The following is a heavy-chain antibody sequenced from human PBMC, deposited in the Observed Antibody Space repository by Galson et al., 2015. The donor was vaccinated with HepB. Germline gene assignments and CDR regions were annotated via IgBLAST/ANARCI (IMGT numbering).Heavy chain of an antibody. J-gene: IGHJ3*02. Sequence: QSGAEVTKPGESLKISCKGSGYSFASDWIGWVRQMPGEGLQWMGLINPGDSGTRYSPSLQGQVTMSADKSISTAHLQWSSLKASDTAMYYCARRAKWGSVAAFDIWGQGTMVTVSS. CDR3: ARRAKWGSVAAFDI. D-gene: IGHD7-27*01. CDR1: GYSFASDW. V-gene: IGHV5-51*01. CDR2: INPGDSGT.